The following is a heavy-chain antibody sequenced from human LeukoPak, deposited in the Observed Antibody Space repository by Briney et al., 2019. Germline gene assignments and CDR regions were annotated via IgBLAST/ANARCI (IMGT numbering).Heavy chain of an antibody. CDR3: VKGSSGWYAGAFDY. J-gene: IGHJ4*02. CDR2: ISGSGGST. V-gene: IGHV3-23*01. D-gene: IGHD6-19*01. Sequence: RGSLRLSCAASGFTFSSYAMSWVRQAPGKGLEWVSAISGSGGSTYYVDSVKGRFTISRDNSKNTLYLQMNSLRAEDTAVYYCVKGSSGWYAGAFDYWGQGTLVTVSS. CDR1: GFTFSSYA.